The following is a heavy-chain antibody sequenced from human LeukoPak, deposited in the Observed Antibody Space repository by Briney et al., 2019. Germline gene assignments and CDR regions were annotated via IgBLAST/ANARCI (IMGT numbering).Heavy chain of an antibody. CDR2: INHSGST. V-gene: IGHV4-34*01. CDR1: GGSFSGCY. CDR3: ARVPGVARFDP. D-gene: IGHD2-15*01. Sequence: PSETLSLTCAVYGGSFSGCYWSWIRQPPGKGLEWIGEINHSGSTNYNPSLKSRVTISVDTSKNQFSLKLSSVTAADTAVYYCARVPGVARFDPWGQGTLVTVSS. J-gene: IGHJ5*02.